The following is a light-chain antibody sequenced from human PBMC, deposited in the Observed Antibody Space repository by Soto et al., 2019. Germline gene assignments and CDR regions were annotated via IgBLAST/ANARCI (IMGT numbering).Light chain of an antibody. CDR1: QSVSSY. Sequence: EIVLTQSPGTLSLSPGERATLSGRASQSVSSYLAWYQQKPGQGPRLLIYGTSTRAGGVPARFSGGGSGTEFTLTISSLQSEDFAVYYCHQYHGWPPTFGQGTKVDI. CDR2: GTS. J-gene: IGKJ1*01. CDR3: HQYHGWPPT. V-gene: IGKV3-15*01.